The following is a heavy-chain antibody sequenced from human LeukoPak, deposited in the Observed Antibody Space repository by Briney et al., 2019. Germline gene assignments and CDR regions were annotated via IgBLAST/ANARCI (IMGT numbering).Heavy chain of an antibody. D-gene: IGHD2-15*01. CDR3: AKDQLNRFCSGGSCSITHDY. J-gene: IGHJ4*02. CDR2: ISDSGVGA. CDR1: GFTFSSYG. Sequence: PGGSLRFSCAASGFTFSSYGMSWVRQAPGKGLEWVSTISDSGVGAYYADSVKGRFTISRDNSRNTLYLQMNSLRAEDTAVYYCAKDQLNRFCSGGSCSITHDYWGQGTLVTVSS. V-gene: IGHV3-23*01.